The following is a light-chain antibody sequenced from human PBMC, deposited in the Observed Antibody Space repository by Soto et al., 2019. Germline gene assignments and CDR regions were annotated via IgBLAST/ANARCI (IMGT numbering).Light chain of an antibody. CDR1: QSVSSN. Sequence: EIVLTQSPGTLSLSPGERATLSCRASQSVSSNLLAWYQQKPGQAPRLLIYGASTRATGIPARFSGSGSGTEFTLTISSLQSEDFAVYYCQQYNNWPLTFGQGTKVDIK. CDR2: GAS. CDR3: QQYNNWPLT. V-gene: IGKV3-15*01. J-gene: IGKJ1*01.